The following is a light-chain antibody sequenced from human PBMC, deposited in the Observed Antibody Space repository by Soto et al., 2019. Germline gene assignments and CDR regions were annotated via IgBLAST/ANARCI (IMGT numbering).Light chain of an antibody. CDR3: QQYNNWLWM. CDR1: QNISSN. J-gene: IGKJ1*01. V-gene: IGKV3-15*01. Sequence: EIVMTQSPATLSVSPGERATLSCRASQNISSNLAWYQQKPGQAPRVLIDGASTRATGIPASFSRSGSGTEFTLTISRLHLEECAGYECQQYNNWLWMVGEGPKVELQ. CDR2: GAS.